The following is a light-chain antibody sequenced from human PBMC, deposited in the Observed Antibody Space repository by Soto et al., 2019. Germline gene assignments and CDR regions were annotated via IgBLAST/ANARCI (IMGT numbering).Light chain of an antibody. V-gene: IGLV1-47*01. CDR3: AAWDDSLSGREV. CDR2: RNN. J-gene: IGLJ3*02. Sequence: QSALTQPPSASGTPGQRVTISCSGSSSNIGSNYVYWYQQLPGTAPKLLIYRNNQRPSGVPDRFSGSKSGTSASLAISGLRSEGEADYYCAAWDDSLSGREVFGGGTKLTVL. CDR1: SSNIGSNY.